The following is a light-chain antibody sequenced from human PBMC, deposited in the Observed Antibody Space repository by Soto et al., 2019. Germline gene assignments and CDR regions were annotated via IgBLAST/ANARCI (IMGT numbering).Light chain of an antibody. CDR1: QDINSY. J-gene: IGKJ4*01. CDR3: QQYDDAPLT. Sequence: DIQMTQSPSSLSASVGDRVTITCRAGQDINSYLAWYQQKPGKVPKLLISAASTLQSGVPSRFSGSGSGTDFTLTISSLQPEDVATYYCQQYDDAPLTFGGGTKVEIK. V-gene: IGKV1-27*01. CDR2: AAS.